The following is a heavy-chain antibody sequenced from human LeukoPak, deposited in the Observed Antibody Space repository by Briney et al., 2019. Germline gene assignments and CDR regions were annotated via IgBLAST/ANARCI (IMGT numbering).Heavy chain of an antibody. CDR2: IYPGDSDT. D-gene: IGHD1-26*01. V-gene: IGHV5-51*01. CDR3: ARSESLGTFDI. J-gene: IGHJ3*02. Sequence: GESLKISCKGSGYSFTNYWIGWVRQMPGKGLEWMGIIYPGDSDTRYSPSFQGQVSISADKSITTAYLQWSSLKASDTALYYCARSESLGTFDIWGQGTMVTVSP. CDR1: GYSFTNYW.